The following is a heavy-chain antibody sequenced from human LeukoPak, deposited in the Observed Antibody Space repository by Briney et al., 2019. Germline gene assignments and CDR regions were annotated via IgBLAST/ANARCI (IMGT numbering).Heavy chain of an antibody. J-gene: IGHJ3*02. Sequence: ASVRVSCKASGGTFSSYAISWVRQAPGEGREGMGGIIPIFGTANYAQKFQGRVTITADESTSTAYMELSSLRSEDTAVYYCAREHSSGWLVGGMSDAFDIWGRGTMVTVSS. V-gene: IGHV1-69*13. CDR3: AREHSSGWLVGGMSDAFDI. D-gene: IGHD6-19*01. CDR2: IIPIFGTA. CDR1: GGTFSSYA.